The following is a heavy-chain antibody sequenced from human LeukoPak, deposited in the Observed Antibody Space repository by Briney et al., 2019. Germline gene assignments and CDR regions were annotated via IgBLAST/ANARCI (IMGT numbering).Heavy chain of an antibody. Sequence: PGGSLRLSCAASGFTFSSYWMSWVRQAPGKGLEWVSSISSSSSYIYYADSVKGRFTISRDNAKDSVYLQMNSLRAEDSATYYCVREGFYFFDFWGQGTLVTVSS. CDR2: ISSSSSYI. V-gene: IGHV3-21*01. J-gene: IGHJ4*01. CDR3: VREGFYFFDF. CDR1: GFTFSSYW.